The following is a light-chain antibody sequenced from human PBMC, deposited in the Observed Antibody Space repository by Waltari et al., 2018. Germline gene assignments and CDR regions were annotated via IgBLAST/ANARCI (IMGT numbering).Light chain of an antibody. CDR2: GTS. J-gene: IGKJ4*01. V-gene: IGKV3-20*01. Sequence: EIVLTQSPGTLSLSPGERATLSCRASKSVSRSYLSWYQQKPGLAPRLLIYGTSSRSTGIPDRFSGSGSGTDFTLTISRLESEDFAVYFCQQYTDSPPLTYGGGTRVEIK. CDR3: QQYTDSPPLT. CDR1: KSVSRSY.